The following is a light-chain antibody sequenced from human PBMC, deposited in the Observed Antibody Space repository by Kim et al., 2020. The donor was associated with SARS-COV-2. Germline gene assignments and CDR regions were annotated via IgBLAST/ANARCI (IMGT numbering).Light chain of an antibody. Sequence: SASVGDSVTITCRASPTIYTWLDWYQQKPGKAPKLLIYEASKLQSGVPSRFSGSGYGTEFSLTISSLQPDDFATYYCQQYNSYWTFGQGTKVDIK. CDR2: EAS. J-gene: IGKJ1*01. V-gene: IGKV1-5*03. CDR1: PTIYTW. CDR3: QQYNSYWT.